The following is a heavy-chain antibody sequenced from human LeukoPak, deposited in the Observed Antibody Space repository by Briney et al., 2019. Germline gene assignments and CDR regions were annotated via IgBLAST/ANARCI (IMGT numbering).Heavy chain of an antibody. CDR1: GYTFTSYG. V-gene: IGHV1-18*01. D-gene: IGHD1-26*01. J-gene: IGHJ4*02. CDR2: ISAYNGNT. Sequence: ASVKVSCKASGYTFTSYGISGVRQAPGQGLEWMGWISAYNGNTNYAQKLQGRVTMTTDTSTSTAYMELRSLRSDDTAVYYCARDQEWELLCPGDYWGQGTLVTVPS. CDR3: ARDQEWELLCPGDY.